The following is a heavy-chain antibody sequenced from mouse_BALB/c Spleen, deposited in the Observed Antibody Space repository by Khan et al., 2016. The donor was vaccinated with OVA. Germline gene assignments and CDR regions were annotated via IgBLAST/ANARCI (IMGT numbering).Heavy chain of an antibody. J-gene: IGHJ4*01. CDR3: ERGNRGYGYAMDF. CDR2: ISCYNGGT. CDR1: GYSFTGYY. D-gene: IGHD2-14*01. V-gene: IGHV1S34*01. Sequence: LVKTGTSVKISCKASGYSFTGYYIHWVKQSHGKSLEWIGYISCYNGGTGYNQKFKGKATFTADTSSSTAYMRFNSLTSEDSAVYYRERGNRGYGYAMDFWGQGTSVTVSS.